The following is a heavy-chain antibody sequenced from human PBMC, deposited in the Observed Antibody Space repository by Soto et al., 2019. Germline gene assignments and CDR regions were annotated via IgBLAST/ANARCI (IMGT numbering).Heavy chain of an antibody. J-gene: IGHJ4*02. D-gene: IGHD3-9*01. CDR1: GFAFSSYA. CDR3: ANAGSDILTGYSY. V-gene: IGHV3-23*01. CDR2: ISGSGGST. Sequence: PGGSRRLSCAASGFAFSSYAMSWVRQAPGKGLEWGSAISGSGGSTYYADSVKGRFTISRDNSKNTLSLKMNSLRAEDTAVYYCANAGSDILTGYSYWGQGTLVTVS.